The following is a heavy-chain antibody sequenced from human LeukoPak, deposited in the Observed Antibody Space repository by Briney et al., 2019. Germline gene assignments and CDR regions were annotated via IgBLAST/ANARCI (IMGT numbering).Heavy chain of an antibody. D-gene: IGHD6-13*01. J-gene: IGHJ4*02. V-gene: IGHV4-39*02. CDR3: AREPGIAAADHFDY. Sequence: KPSETLSLTCTVSGGSISSSSYYWGWIRQPPGKGLEWIGSIYYSGSTYYTPSLKSRVTISVDTSKNQFSLKLSSVTAADTAVYYCAREPGIAAADHFDYWGQGTLVTVSS. CDR1: GGSISSSSYY. CDR2: IYYSGST.